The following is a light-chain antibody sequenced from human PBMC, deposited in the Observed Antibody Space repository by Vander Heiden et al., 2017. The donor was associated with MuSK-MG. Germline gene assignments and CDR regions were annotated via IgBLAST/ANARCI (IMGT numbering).Light chain of an antibody. CDR2: SND. CDR1: GSNIGSNT. V-gene: IGLV1-44*01. J-gene: IGLJ2*01. CDR3: AAWDDSLNVVL. Sequence: QSVLTQPPSTSGTPGQRVIISCSGSGSNIGSNTVHWYQQVPGTAPNLLIYSNDQRHAGVPDRFSGSKSGTSAALAISGLQAEDEADYYCAAWDDSLNVVLFGGGTRLTVL.